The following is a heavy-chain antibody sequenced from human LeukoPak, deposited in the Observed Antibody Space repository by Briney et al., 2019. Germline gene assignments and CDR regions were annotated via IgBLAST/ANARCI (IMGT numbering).Heavy chain of an antibody. V-gene: IGHV4-34*01. CDR2: INHGGST. CDR3: ARAIGYCSGGSCAVLRYYYYYYMDV. Sequence: PSETLSLTCAVYGGSFSGYYWSWIRQPPGKGLEWIGEINHGGSTNYNPSLKSRVTISVDTSKNQFSLKLSSVTAADTAVYYCARAIGYCSGGSCAVLRYYYYYYMDVWGKGTTVTVSS. CDR1: GGSFSGYY. D-gene: IGHD2-15*01. J-gene: IGHJ6*03.